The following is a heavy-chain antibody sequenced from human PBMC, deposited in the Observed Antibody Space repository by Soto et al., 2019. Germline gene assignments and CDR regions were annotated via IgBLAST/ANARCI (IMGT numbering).Heavy chain of an antibody. Sequence: QVQLVQSGAEVKKPGASVKVSCKASGYPFAGYAIGWLRQAPGQGLEWMGWVSAHTGDSGYAQRFQGRVTLTTETSTSTAYMELRGLRSDDTAVYYCARPSTSYGDYGWSLAYWGQGTLVTVSS. V-gene: IGHV1-18*01. CDR3: ARPSTSYGDYGWSLAY. CDR1: GYPFAGYA. J-gene: IGHJ4*02. CDR2: VSAHTGDS. D-gene: IGHD4-17*01.